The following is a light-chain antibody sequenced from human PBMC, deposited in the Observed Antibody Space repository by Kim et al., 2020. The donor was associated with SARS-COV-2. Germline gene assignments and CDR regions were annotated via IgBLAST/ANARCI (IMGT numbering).Light chain of an antibody. Sequence: QSVLTQPPSASGTPGQRVTVSCSGGSSNIGINSVTWYQHLPGAAPKLLIYHNYERPSGVPDRFSGSKSDTSASLAIRGLQSEDEADYYCAAWDDSLNGYVFGTGTKVTVL. V-gene: IGLV1-44*01. J-gene: IGLJ1*01. CDR3: AAWDDSLNGYV. CDR1: SSNIGINS. CDR2: HNY.